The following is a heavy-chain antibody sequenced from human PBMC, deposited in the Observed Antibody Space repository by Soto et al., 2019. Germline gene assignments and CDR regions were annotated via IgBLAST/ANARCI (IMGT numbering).Heavy chain of an antibody. Sequence: GGSLRLSCAASGFTFSSYDMHWVRQAPGKGLEWVSYISSSSSTIYYADSVKGRFTISRDNAKNSLYLQMNSLRDEDTAVYYCARTYYYDSSGYYSTFPYYYYGMDVWGQGTTVTVSS. V-gene: IGHV3-48*02. CDR1: GFTFSSYD. CDR2: ISSSSSTI. D-gene: IGHD3-22*01. J-gene: IGHJ6*02. CDR3: ARTYYYDSSGYYSTFPYYYYGMDV.